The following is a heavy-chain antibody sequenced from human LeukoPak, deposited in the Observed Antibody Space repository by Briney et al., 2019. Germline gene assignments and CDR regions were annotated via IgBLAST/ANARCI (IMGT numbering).Heavy chain of an antibody. Sequence: PGGSLRLSCAASGFTFSSYWMSWVRQAPGKGLEWVANIKQDGSEKYYVDSVKGRFTISRDNAKNSLYLQMNSLRAEDTAVYYCASGYDSSGYYPFRMDVRGQGTTVTVSS. CDR3: ASGYDSSGYYPFRMDV. CDR2: IKQDGSEK. CDR1: GFTFSSYW. V-gene: IGHV3-7*01. J-gene: IGHJ6*02. D-gene: IGHD3-22*01.